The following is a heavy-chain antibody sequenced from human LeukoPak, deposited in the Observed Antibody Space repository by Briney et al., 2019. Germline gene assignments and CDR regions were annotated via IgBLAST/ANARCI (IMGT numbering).Heavy chain of an antibody. CDR2: ISRSSTI. V-gene: IGHV3-69-1*01. J-gene: IGHJ3*02. CDR1: GFTVSSNY. D-gene: IGHD5-18*01. CDR3: AREGYRHDAFDI. Sequence: GGSLRLSCAASGFTVSSNYMSWVRQAPGKGLEWVSYISRSSTIYYADSVKGRFTISRDNARNSLYLQMNSLRAEDTAVYYCAREGYRHDAFDIWGQGTMVTVSS.